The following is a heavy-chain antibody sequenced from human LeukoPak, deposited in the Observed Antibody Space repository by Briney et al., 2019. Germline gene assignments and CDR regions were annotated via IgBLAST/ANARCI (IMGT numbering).Heavy chain of an antibody. D-gene: IGHD3-22*01. CDR2: INPNSGGT. J-gene: IGHJ4*02. CDR1: GYTFTGYY. V-gene: IGHV1-2*02. CDR3: ARASYYYDSSGYYYGLDY. Sequence: ASVNVSCKASGYTFTGYYMHWVRQAPGQGLEWMGWINPNSGGTNYAQKFQGRVTMTRDTSISTAYMELSRLRSDDTAVYYCARASYYYDSSGYYYGLDYWGQGTLVTVSS.